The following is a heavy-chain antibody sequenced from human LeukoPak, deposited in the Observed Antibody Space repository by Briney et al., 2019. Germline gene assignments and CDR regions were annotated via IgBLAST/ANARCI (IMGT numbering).Heavy chain of an antibody. CDR1: GVSISSSSHY. Sequence: PSQTLSLTCAVSGVSISSSSHYWTWIRQPPGRGLEWLAKDAYSGNTYFIPSLKNRVTMSVDTSKNQFSLRLNPVTAADTAVYFCARHMENNEGSGSYGSFDYWGRGTLVTVSS. CDR3: ARHMENNEGSGSYGSFDY. D-gene: IGHD1-26*01. J-gene: IGHJ4*02. V-gene: IGHV4-39*01. CDR2: DAYSGNT.